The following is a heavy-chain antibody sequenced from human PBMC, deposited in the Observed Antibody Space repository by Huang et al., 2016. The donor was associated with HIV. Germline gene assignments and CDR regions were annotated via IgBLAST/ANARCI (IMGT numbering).Heavy chain of an antibody. CDR3: ARHDGARPGWVDN. J-gene: IGHJ5*02. D-gene: IGHD4-17*01. V-gene: IGHV5-51*01. CDR2: SILVTLTP. CDR1: GYMFTKYW. Sequence: EVQLVQSGAEVKKPGESLKISCKGSGYMFTKYWIGWVRQLPGKGLEWRGSSILVTLTPDTADKSITTAYLQWSSLKASDTAIYYCARHDGARPGWVDNWGQGTLVTVSS.